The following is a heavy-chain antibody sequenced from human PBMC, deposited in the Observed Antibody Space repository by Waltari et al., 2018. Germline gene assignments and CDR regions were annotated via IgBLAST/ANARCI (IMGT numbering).Heavy chain of an antibody. CDR3: AREPDDYFYSTYGMDV. Sequence: EVQLVESGGGLVQPGGSLRLSCAASGFTFSSYEMNWVRQAPGKGLEWVSYISSSGSTIYYADSVKGRFTISRDNAKNSLYLQMNSLRAEDTAVYYCAREPDDYFYSTYGMDVWGQGTTVTVSS. J-gene: IGHJ6*02. V-gene: IGHV3-48*03. CDR1: GFTFSSYE. D-gene: IGHD4-4*01. CDR2: ISSSGSTI.